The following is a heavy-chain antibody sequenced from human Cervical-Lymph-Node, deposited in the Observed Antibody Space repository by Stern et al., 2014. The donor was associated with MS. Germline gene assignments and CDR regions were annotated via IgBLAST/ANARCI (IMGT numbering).Heavy chain of an antibody. V-gene: IGHV3-30-3*01. Sequence: EQLVESGGGVVQPGKSLRLSCAATGFNFSSYAMQWVRQAPGKGLEWVAVISYVGSRAYYADSVKGLFTISRDNSKKTLFLQMNSLRPEDTADYYCARDLLWFGEFDWGAMDVWGHGTTVTVSS. J-gene: IGHJ6*02. CDR1: GFNFSSYA. CDR3: ARDLLWFGEFDWGAMDV. CDR2: ISYVGSRA. D-gene: IGHD3-10*01.